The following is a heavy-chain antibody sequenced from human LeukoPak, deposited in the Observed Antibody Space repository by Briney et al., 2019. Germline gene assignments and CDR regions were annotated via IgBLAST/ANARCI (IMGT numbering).Heavy chain of an antibody. CDR1: GFTFSSYA. J-gene: IGHJ4*02. D-gene: IGHD3-9*01. V-gene: IGHV3-23*01. CDR2: ISGSGGST. Sequence: GGSLRLSCAASGFTFSSYAMSWVRQAPGKGLEWVSAISGSGGSTYYADSVKGRFTISRDNSKDTLYLQMNSLRAEDTAVYYCAKGDYDILTGCPPYYFDYWGQGTLVTVSS. CDR3: AKGDYDILTGCPPYYFDY.